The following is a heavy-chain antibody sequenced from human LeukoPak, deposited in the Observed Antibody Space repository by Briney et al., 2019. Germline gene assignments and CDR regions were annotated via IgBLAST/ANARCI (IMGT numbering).Heavy chain of an antibody. Sequence: SETLSLTCTVSGGSISSYYWSWIRQPPGKGLEWIGYIYYSGSTNYNPSLKSRVTISVDTSKNQFSLKLSSVTAADTAVYYCARAPPYGCSGGSCYRALGFDPWGQEPWSPSPQ. D-gene: IGHD2-15*01. CDR2: IYYSGST. CDR1: GGSISSYY. J-gene: IGHJ5*02. V-gene: IGHV4-59*01. CDR3: ARAPPYGCSGGSCYRALGFDP.